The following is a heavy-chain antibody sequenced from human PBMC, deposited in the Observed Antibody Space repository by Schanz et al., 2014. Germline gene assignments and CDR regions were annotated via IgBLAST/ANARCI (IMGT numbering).Heavy chain of an antibody. CDR2: INGDGSRT. Sequence: EVQLVESGGGLVQPGGSLRLSCAASGFTFSNYWMHWVRQAPGKGLVWVSRINGDGSRTAYADSVKGRFTISRDNAENTLYLQMNSLRAEDTAVYYCAKSDAFDIWGQGTLXTVSS. V-gene: IGHV3-74*01. CDR3: AKSDAFDI. CDR1: GFTFSNYW. J-gene: IGHJ3*02.